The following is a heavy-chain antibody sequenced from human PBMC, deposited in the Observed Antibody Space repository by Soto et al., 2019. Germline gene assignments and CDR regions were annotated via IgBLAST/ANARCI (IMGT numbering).Heavy chain of an antibody. CDR2: IDPRSGAS. J-gene: IGHJ4*02. CDR1: GYPFTDLY. Sequence: QVQLVQSGADVKRPGASVRVSCKPSGYPFTDLYIHWVRLAPGQGLEWMGWIDPRSGASRKTQKFPGRFTLTRDSSTSTGSMNPVRLRSDDTAVYYCARDTYGPLDYWGQGTRVPVSS. V-gene: IGHV1-2*02. D-gene: IGHD3-10*01. CDR3: ARDTYGPLDY.